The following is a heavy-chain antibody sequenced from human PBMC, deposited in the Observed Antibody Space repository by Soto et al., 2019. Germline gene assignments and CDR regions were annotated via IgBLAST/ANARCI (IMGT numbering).Heavy chain of an antibody. D-gene: IGHD7-27*01. Sequence: QVQLVESGGGVVQPGRSLRLSCAASGFTFSSYGMHLVRQAPGKGLEWVAVISYDGSNKYYADYVKGRFTISRDNSKNTMYLQMNSLRAEDTAVYYCAKDLLGPGRAYGMDVWGQGTTVTVSS. CDR3: AKDLLGPGRAYGMDV. CDR2: ISYDGSNK. J-gene: IGHJ6*02. CDR1: GFTFSSYG. V-gene: IGHV3-30*18.